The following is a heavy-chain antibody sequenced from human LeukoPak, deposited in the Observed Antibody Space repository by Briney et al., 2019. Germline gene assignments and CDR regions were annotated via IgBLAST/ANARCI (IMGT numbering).Heavy chain of an antibody. CDR3: ARVGGGSTWFSWFDP. Sequence: PSETLSLTCTVSGDPGSSANYYWGWIRQSPGKGLEWIGRISYTGSPYYNPSLKSRATISIAKPNHLFSLTVTSVTAANTAVYYCARVGGGSTWFSWFDPWGQGTLVTVSS. CDR1: GDPGSSANYY. J-gene: IGHJ5*02. V-gene: IGHV4-39*07. D-gene: IGHD6-13*01. CDR2: ISYTGSP.